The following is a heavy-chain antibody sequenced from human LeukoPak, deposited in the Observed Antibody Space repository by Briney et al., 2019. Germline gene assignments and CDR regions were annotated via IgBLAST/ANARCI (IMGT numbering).Heavy chain of an antibody. D-gene: IGHD3-9*01. J-gene: IGHJ4*02. CDR1: GGSISSYY. Sequence: SQTLSPTCTVSGGSISSYYWSWIRQPPGKGLEWIGYIYYSGSTNYNPSLKSRVTISVDTSKNQFSLKLTSVTAADTAVYYCARRNYDILTGYAIYYFDYWGQGTLLTVSS. CDR2: IYYSGST. V-gene: IGHV4-59*01. CDR3: ARRNYDILTGYAIYYFDY.